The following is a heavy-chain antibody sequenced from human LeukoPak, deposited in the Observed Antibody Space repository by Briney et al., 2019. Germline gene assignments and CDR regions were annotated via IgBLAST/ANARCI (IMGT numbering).Heavy chain of an antibody. CDR3: AKQDWSYVNYCLDV. CDR2: LSHIGDTT. Sequence: GRSLRLSCAASGFSFSNYGMHWVRQAPGKGLEWVSSLSHIGDTTHYADSVKGRFTISRDNSKNTLYLQMNSLRAEDTAVYYCAKQDWSYVNYCLDVWDQGTTVTVSS. V-gene: IGHV3-23*01. D-gene: IGHD3/OR15-3a*01. J-gene: IGHJ6*02. CDR1: GFSFSNYG.